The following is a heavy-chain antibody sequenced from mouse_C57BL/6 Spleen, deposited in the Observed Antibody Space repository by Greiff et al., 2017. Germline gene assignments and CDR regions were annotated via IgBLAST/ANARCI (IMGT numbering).Heavy chain of an antibody. J-gene: IGHJ3*01. CDR2: IYPGDGDT. CDR1: GYAFSSYW. D-gene: IGHD2-4*01. V-gene: IGHV1-80*01. CDR3: ASSAHDYAWFAY. Sequence: QVQLQQSGAELVKPGASVKISCKASGYAFSSYWMNWVKQRPGKGLEWIGQIYPGDGDTNYNGTFKGKATLTADKSSSSSYMQLSSLTSEDSAVYFCASSAHDYAWFAYWGPGTLVTVSA.